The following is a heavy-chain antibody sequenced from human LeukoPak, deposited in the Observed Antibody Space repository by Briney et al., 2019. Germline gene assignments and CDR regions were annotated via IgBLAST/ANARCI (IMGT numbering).Heavy chain of an antibody. V-gene: IGHV1-69*13. J-gene: IGHJ4*02. D-gene: IGHD2-8*01. CDR2: IIPIFGTA. CDR1: GGTFSSYA. Sequence: SVKVSCKASGGTFSSYAISWVRQAPGQGLVWMGGIIPIFGTANYAQKLQGRVTITADESTSTAYMELSSLRSEDTAVYYCARDSKLMVYAMDYWGQGTLVTVSS. CDR3: ARDSKLMVYAMDY.